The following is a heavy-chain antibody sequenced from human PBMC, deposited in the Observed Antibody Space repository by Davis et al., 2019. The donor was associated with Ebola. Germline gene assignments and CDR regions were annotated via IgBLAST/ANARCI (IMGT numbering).Heavy chain of an antibody. Sequence: GESLKISCAASGFTFSDYYMSWIRQAPGKGLEWVSYISSSGSTIYYADSVKGRFTISRDNAKNSLYLQMNSLGAEDTAVYYCAKGDRTPLYYDTSDDYWGQGTLVTVSS. CDR1: GFTFSDYY. CDR2: ISSSGSTI. V-gene: IGHV3-11*01. J-gene: IGHJ4*02. CDR3: AKGDRTPLYYDTSDDY. D-gene: IGHD3-22*01.